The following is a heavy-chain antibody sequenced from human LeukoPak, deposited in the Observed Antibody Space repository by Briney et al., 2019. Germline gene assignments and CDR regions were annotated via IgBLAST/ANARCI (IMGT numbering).Heavy chain of an antibody. CDR1: GFTFSDYY. CDR2: ISSSSSYT. D-gene: IGHD6-13*01. V-gene: IGHV3-11*05. J-gene: IGHJ4*02. Sequence: WGSLRLSCAASGFTFSDYYMSWIRQAPGPGLEWVSYISSSSSYTNYADSVKGRFTISRDNAKNSLYLQMNSLRAEDTAVYYCARDVVIAAAGTGGYFDYWGQGTLVTVSS. CDR3: ARDVVIAAAGTGGYFDY.